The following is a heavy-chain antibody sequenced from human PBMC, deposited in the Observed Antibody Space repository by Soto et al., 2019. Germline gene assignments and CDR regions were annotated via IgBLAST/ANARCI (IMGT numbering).Heavy chain of an antibody. CDR3: ARAPSKVAVFGRYYFDY. CDR1: GGSINGYY. CDR2: VYYSGST. Sequence: SETLSLTCTVSGGSINGYYWSWVRQSPVKGLEWIGYVYYSGSTNYNPSLESRATVSVDTARNQFSLKLNSVTLADTAVYYCARAPSKVAVFGRYYFDYWGQGSLVTVSS. J-gene: IGHJ4*02. V-gene: IGHV4-59*01. D-gene: IGHD3-3*01.